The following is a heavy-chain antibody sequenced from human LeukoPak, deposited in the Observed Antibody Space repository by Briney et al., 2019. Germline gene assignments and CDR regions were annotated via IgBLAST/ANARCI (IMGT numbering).Heavy chain of an antibody. V-gene: IGHV3-23*01. CDR1: GFTFSSYA. J-gene: IGHJ6*02. D-gene: IGHD6-13*01. CDR2: ISGSGGST. Sequence: GGSLRLSCAASGFTFSSYAMSWVRQAPGKGLEWVSAISGSGGSTYYADSVKGRFTISRDNSKNTLYLQMNSLRAEDTAVYYCAKDLGQQLTYYYGMDVWGQGTTVTVSS. CDR3: AKDLGQQLTYYYGMDV.